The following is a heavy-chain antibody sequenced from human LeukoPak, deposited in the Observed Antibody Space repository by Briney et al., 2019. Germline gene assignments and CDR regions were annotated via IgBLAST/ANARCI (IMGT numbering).Heavy chain of an antibody. D-gene: IGHD3-10*01. CDR2: ITIRSSSI. CDR1: GFTFSNYN. J-gene: IGHJ4*02. V-gene: IGHV3-48*02. Sequence: GRSLRLSCAASGFTFSNYNMNWVRQAPGGGLEWVSYITIRSSSIYYADSVKGRFTISRDNAQNSLYLQMNSMRDEDTAVYYCARDSRFGKLLIPYFDYWGQGTLVTVSS. CDR3: ARDSRFGKLLIPYFDY.